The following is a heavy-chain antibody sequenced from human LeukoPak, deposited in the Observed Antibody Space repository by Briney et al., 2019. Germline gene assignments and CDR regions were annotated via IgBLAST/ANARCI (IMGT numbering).Heavy chain of an antibody. V-gene: IGHV3-23*01. J-gene: IGHJ4*02. CDR2: ISGSGGST. CDR3: AKMGYDFWSAYYFDY. Sequence: GGSLRLSCAASGFTFSNYGMSWLRQAPGKGLEWVSAISGSGGSTYYADSVKGRFTISRDNSKNTLYLQMNSLRAEDTAVYYCAKMGYDFWSAYYFDYWGQGTLVTVSS. D-gene: IGHD3-3*01. CDR1: GFTFSNYG.